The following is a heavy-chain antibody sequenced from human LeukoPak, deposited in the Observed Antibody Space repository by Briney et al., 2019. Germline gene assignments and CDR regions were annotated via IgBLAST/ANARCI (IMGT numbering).Heavy chain of an antibody. J-gene: IGHJ5*02. CDR3: VKDYDIVGWNWFDP. CDR2: ISSNGGST. Sequence: PAGPLLLSSSASGFSFPSYAMHWGRQAPGKGLKYVSAISSNGGSTYYAGSVKGIFTISRDNSKNTLYLQMSSLRAEDTAVYYCVKDYDIVGWNWFDPWGQGTLVTVSS. D-gene: IGHD2-21*01. CDR1: GFSFPSYA. V-gene: IGHV3-64D*06.